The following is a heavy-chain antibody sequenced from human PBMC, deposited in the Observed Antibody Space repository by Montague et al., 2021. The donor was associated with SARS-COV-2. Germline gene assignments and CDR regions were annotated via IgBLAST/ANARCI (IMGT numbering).Heavy chain of an antibody. CDR3: ARRGLGYCSGGSCPNAFDI. D-gene: IGHD2-15*01. Sequence: SETRSLTYSVSGDSITYFYWSWIRQAPGKGLEWIGYIYYSGSTNYNPSLKSRVTISVDTSKNQFSLKLSSVTAADTAVYYCARRGLGYCSGGSCPNAFDIWGQGTMVTVSS. V-gene: IGHV4-59*01. CDR2: IYYSGST. J-gene: IGHJ3*02. CDR1: GDSITYFY.